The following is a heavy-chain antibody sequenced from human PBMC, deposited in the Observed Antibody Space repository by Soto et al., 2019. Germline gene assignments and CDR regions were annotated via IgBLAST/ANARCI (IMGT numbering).Heavy chain of an antibody. V-gene: IGHV1-18*01. D-gene: IGHD3-10*01. Sequence: QVQLVQSGGEVKKPGASVKVSCKASGYTFTNYGISWVRQAPGQGLEWMGWINVYNGNTKYAQKVQGRVTMTTDTSTSTDYMEMRSLKSDDTAVYYCARGVGSGSYYNQYNWFDPGGQGTLVTVSS. CDR1: GYTFTNYG. CDR2: INVYNGNT. J-gene: IGHJ5*02. CDR3: ARGVGSGSYYNQYNWFDP.